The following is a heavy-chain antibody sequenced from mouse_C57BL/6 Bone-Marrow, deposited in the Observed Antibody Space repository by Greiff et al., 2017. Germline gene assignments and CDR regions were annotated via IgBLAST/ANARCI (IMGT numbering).Heavy chain of an antibody. CDR3: ARRGGYYAMDY. J-gene: IGHJ4*01. CDR2: IDPSDSYT. CDR1: GYTFTSYW. V-gene: IGHV1-50*01. Sequence: VQLQQPGAELVKPGASVKLSCKASGYTFTSYWMQWVNQRPGQGLEWIGEIDPSDSYTNYNQKFKGKATFTVDTSSSTAYMQLSSLTSEDYAVYYCARRGGYYAMDYWGQGTSVTVSS.